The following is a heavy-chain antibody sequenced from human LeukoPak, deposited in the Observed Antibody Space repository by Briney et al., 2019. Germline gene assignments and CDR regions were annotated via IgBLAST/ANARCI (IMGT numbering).Heavy chain of an antibody. J-gene: IGHJ5*02. CDR3: ARDPRIAAALNWFDP. D-gene: IGHD6-13*01. V-gene: IGHV3-21*01. CDR1: GFTFSSYS. Sequence: PGGSPRLSCAASGFTFSSYSMNWVRQAPGKGLEWVSSISSSSSYIYYADSVKGRFTISRDNAKNSLYLQMNSLRAEDTAVYYCARDPRIAAALNWFDPWGQGTLVTVSS. CDR2: ISSSSSYI.